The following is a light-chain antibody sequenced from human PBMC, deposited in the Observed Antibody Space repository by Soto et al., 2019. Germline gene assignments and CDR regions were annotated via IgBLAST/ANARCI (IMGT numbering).Light chain of an antibody. CDR1: AAIGKY. V-gene: IGKV1-9*01. CDR3: QQLNGFPRYT. Sequence: DIQLTQSPSFLSASVGDRVTITCRVSAAIGKYLAWYQQKAGKPPKLLVYDASTVQDGVPSRFTGSGSWTEFSLVISRLQPEDFATYYCQQLNGFPRYTFGQGTTVDI. CDR2: DAS. J-gene: IGKJ2*01.